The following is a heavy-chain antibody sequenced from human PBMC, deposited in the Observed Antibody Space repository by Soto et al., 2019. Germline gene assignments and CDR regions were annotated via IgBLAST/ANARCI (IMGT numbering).Heavy chain of an antibody. CDR1: GFTFSSYA. CDR2: ISGSGGST. CDR3: AKSRGVTPLNYFDY. V-gene: IGHV3-23*01. J-gene: IGHJ4*02. D-gene: IGHD4-4*01. Sequence: EVQLLESGGGLVQPGGSLRLSCAASGFTFSSYAMSWVRQAPGKGLAWVSAISGSGGSTYYADSVKGRFTISRDNSKNTLYLQMNSLSAEDTAVYYCAKSRGVTPLNYFDYWGQGTLVTVSS.